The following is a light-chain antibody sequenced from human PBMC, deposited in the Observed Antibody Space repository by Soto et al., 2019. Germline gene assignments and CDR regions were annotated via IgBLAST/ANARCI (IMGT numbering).Light chain of an antibody. CDR3: SSYTRSSSLV. Sequence: QSVLTQPASVSGSPGQSITISCTGTSSDVGGYNYVSWYQQHPGKAPKLMIYDVSNRPSGVSNRFSGSKSGNTASLTISGLQAEDEADYYCSSYTRSSSLVFCTGTKVTAL. J-gene: IGLJ1*01. CDR2: DVS. V-gene: IGLV2-14*01. CDR1: SSDVGGYNY.